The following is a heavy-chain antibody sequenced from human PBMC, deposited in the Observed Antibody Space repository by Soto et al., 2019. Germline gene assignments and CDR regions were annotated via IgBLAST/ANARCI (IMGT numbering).Heavy chain of an antibody. Sequence: PGGSLRLSCAASGFTFSSYAMHWVRQAPGKGLEWVAVISYDGSNKYYADSVKGRFTISRDNSKNTLYLQMNSLRAEDTAVYYCARGYGQWRANNWFDPWGQGTLVTVSS. D-gene: IGHD6-19*01. CDR2: ISYDGSNK. J-gene: IGHJ5*02. CDR1: GFTFSSYA. V-gene: IGHV3-30-3*01. CDR3: ARGYGQWRANNWFDP.